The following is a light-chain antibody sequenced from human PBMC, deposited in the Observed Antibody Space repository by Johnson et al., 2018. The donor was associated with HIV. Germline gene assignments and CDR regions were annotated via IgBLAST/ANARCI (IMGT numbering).Light chain of an antibody. J-gene: IGLJ1*01. CDR2: DNN. CDR3: GTWDNSLSAFYV. Sequence: QSVLTQPPSVSAAPGQKVTISCSGSSSNIGNNYVSWYQQLPGTATKLLIYDNNKRPSGIPDRFSGSKSGTSATLGITGLQTGDEADYYCGTWDNSLSAFYVFGTGTKVTVL. CDR1: SSNIGNNY. V-gene: IGLV1-51*01.